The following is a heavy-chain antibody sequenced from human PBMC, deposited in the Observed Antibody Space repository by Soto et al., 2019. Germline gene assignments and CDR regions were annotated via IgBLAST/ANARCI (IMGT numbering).Heavy chain of an antibody. CDR3: ARGLITMIIGGLSYLLERDAAFDI. V-gene: IGHV4-31*03. Sequence: SETLSLTCTVSGGSISSGGYYWGWIRQHPGKGLEWIGYIYYSGSTYYNPSLKSRVTISVDTSKNQFSLKLSSVTAADTAVYYCARGLITMIIGGLSYLLERDAAFDIWGQGTMVTVSS. D-gene: IGHD3-22*01. J-gene: IGHJ3*02. CDR2: IYYSGST. CDR1: GGSISSGGYY.